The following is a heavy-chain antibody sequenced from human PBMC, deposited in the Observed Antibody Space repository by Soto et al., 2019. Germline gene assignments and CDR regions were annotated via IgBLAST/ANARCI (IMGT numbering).Heavy chain of an antibody. CDR3: ARVVPDGYRDD. Sequence: SETLSLTCTVSGASISSYYWSWIRQPPGKGLEWIGYIYYSGSTRYNPSLKSRVTISVDTSKNQFSLNLNSMTAADTAVYSCARVVPDGYRDDWGQGTLVT. CDR2: IYYSGST. J-gene: IGHJ4*02. CDR1: GASISSYY. D-gene: IGHD5-12*01. V-gene: IGHV4-59*01.